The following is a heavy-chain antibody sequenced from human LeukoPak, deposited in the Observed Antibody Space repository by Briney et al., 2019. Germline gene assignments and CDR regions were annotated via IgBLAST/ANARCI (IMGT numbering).Heavy chain of an antibody. CDR2: IIPIFGTA. D-gene: IGHD5-18*01. CDR3: ARERGYSYGRYFDY. J-gene: IGHJ4*02. V-gene: IGHV1-69*05. Sequence: ASVKVSCKASGGTFSSYAISWLRQAPGQGLEWMGGIIPIFGTANYAQKFQGRVTITTDESTSTAYMELSSLRSEDTAVYYCARERGYSYGRYFDYWGQGTLVTVSS. CDR1: GGTFSSYA.